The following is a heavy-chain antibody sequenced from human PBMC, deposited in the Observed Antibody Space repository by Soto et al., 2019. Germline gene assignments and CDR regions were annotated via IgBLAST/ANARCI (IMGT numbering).Heavy chain of an antibody. Sequence: GSLRLSCAASGFTFSSYSMNWVRQAPWKGLEWVSYISSSSSTIYYADSVKGRFTISRDNAKNSLYLQMNSLRAEDTAVYYCARDFGVTTYYYYYYMDVWGKGTTVTGSS. CDR3: ARDFGVTTYYYYYYMDV. V-gene: IGHV3-48*01. J-gene: IGHJ6*03. CDR1: GFTFSSYS. D-gene: IGHD4-17*01. CDR2: ISSSSSTI.